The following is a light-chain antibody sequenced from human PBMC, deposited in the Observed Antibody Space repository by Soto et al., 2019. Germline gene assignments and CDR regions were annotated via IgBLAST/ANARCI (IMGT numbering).Light chain of an antibody. J-gene: IGKJ4*01. Sequence: SQSVLYSSNNKNYLAWYQQKPGQPPKLLIYWASTRESGVPDRFSGSGSGTDFTLTISSLQAEDVAVYYCQQYYSTPLTFGGGTKVDIK. V-gene: IGKV4-1*01. CDR2: WAS. CDR3: QQYYSTPLT. CDR1: QSVLYSSNNKNY.